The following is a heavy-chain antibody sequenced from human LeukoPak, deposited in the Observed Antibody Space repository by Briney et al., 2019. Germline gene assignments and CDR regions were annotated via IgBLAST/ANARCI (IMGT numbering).Heavy chain of an antibody. D-gene: IGHD6-19*01. CDR2: IYYSGST. Sequence: PSETLSLTCTVSGGSISSYYWSWIRQPPGKGLEWIGYIYYSGSTNYNPSLKSRVTISVDTSKNQFSLKLSSVTAADTAVYYCARDSSGYHYYGMDVWGQGTTVTVSS. J-gene: IGHJ6*02. V-gene: IGHV4-59*01. CDR3: ARDSSGYHYYGMDV. CDR1: GGSISSYY.